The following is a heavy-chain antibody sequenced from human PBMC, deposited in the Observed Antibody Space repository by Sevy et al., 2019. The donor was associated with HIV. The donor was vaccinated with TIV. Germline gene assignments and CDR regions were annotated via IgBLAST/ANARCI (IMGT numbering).Heavy chain of an antibody. V-gene: IGHV3-7*01. J-gene: IGHJ4*02. CDR2: IKEDGSEK. CDR1: GFTFSKYW. Sequence: GGSLRLSCAASGFTFSKYWMSWVRQAPGTGLEWVANIKEDGSEKYYVDSVKGRFTISRDNAKNSLFLQMNRLRAEDTAVYYWARESYKIIETSGTEFDYWGQGTLVTVSS. D-gene: IGHD1-20*01. CDR3: ARESYKIIETSGTEFDY.